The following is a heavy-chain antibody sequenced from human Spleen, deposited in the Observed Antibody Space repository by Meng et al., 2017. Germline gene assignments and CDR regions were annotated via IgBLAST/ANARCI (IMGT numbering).Heavy chain of an antibody. CDR1: GGTFSNYV. J-gene: IGHJ4*02. CDR2: INAVFGTT. CDR3: ARGARSSLPDY. D-gene: IGHD2-2*01. V-gene: IGHV1-69*01. Sequence: VQYGSGGLTPGSSMKVSVKAVGGTFSNYVAGGVRQAPGQGLEWMGGINAVFGTTNYAQKFQDRVTITSDESTSTVYMELTRLTSEDTAVYYCARGARSSLPDYWGQGTLVTGSS.